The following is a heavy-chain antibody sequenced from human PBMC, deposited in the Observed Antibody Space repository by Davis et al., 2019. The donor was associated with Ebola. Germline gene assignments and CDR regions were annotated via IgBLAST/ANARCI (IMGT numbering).Heavy chain of an antibody. V-gene: IGHV4-59*08. CDR3: ARLGGNSSELGLDY. J-gene: IGHJ4*02. Sequence: SETLSLTCTVSYGSTSGYYWSWIRQPPGKGLEWIGYIYNSGSTNYNPSLKSRVTISVDTSKNQFSLKLSSVTAADTAVYYCARLGGNSSELGLDYWGQGTLVTVSS. CDR2: IYNSGST. D-gene: IGHD6-6*01. CDR1: YGSTSGYY.